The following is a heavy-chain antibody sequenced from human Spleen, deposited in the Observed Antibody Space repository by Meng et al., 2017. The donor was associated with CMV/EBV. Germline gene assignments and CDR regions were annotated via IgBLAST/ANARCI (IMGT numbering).Heavy chain of an antibody. CDR1: GFIFSNAW. V-gene: IGHV3-15*01. CDR3: TIYYCTSNSCYSQ. D-gene: IGHD2-2*01. Sequence: SCATSGFIFSNAWMSWVRQAPGKGLEWVGRIKSKPDGGTTDYAAPVKVRFTISRDGSKNTLYLQMSNLKTEDTAVYYCTIYYCTSNSCYSQWGQGTLVTVSS. J-gene: IGHJ4*02. CDR2: IKSKPDGGTT.